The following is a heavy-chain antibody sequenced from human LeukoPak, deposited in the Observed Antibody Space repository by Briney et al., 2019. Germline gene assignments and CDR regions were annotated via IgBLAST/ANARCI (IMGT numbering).Heavy chain of an antibody. Sequence: GGSLRLSCVTSGFXFSDHYMTWIRQAPGKGLEWLSYISGSSTSTNYADSVKGRFTISRDNAKNSLYLQMNSLRAEDTAVYYCTREPRLPDYWGQGTLVTVSP. CDR3: TREPRLPDY. CDR1: GFXFSDHY. D-gene: IGHD6-25*01. J-gene: IGHJ4*02. CDR2: ISGSSTST. V-gene: IGHV3-11*05.